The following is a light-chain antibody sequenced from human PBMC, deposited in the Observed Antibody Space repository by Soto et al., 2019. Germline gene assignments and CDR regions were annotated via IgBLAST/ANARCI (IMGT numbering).Light chain of an antibody. CDR2: GAS. CDR3: QQYNNWPPLT. Sequence: EIVMTQSPATLSVSPGERATLSCRASQIVSSNLDWYQQKPGQAPRLLIYGASTSATGIPARFSGSRSGTEFTLTISRMECKDFAVYYCQQYNNWPPLTFSKGNKVEIK. CDR1: QIVSSN. V-gene: IGKV3-15*01. J-gene: IGKJ1*01.